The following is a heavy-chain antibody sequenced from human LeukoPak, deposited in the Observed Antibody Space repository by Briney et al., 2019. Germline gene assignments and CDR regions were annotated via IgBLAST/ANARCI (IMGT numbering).Heavy chain of an antibody. V-gene: IGHV3-74*01. CDR3: TRRGATDAFDI. D-gene: IGHD1-26*01. CDR1: GFTLSSFW. Sequence: LSCAASGFTLSSFWMHWVRQAPGKGLVWVSRINSDGSSTSYADSVKGRFTISRDNAKNTLYLQMNSLRAEDTAVYYCTRRGATDAFDIWGQGTVVTXSS. CDR2: INSDGSST. J-gene: IGHJ3*02.